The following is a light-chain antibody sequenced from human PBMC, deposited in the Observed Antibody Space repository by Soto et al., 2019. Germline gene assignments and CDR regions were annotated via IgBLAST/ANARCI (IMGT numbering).Light chain of an antibody. V-gene: IGKV1-12*01. CDR3: QQAIHFPRA. J-gene: IGKJ4*01. CDR2: AAS. Sequence: DIQMTQSPSSVSASVGDSVTITCRASQGIDNWLAWYQQKPGMAPKLLISAASNLQSGVPTRFSGSGSGIDFTLTINSLQPEDCATYFCQQAIHFPRAFGGGTKVEI. CDR1: QGIDNW.